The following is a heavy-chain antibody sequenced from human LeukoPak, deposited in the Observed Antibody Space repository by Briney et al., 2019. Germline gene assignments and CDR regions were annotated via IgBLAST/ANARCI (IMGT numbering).Heavy chain of an antibody. Sequence: SQTLSLTCTVSGGAITDGNHYWSWIRQRPGGGLEWVGYIHHSGSTDYIVSLRSRLTMSLDRSKSQFSLRLTSVTAADTAVYYCGSLSSLGVDHDSWGQGTLVTVSS. J-gene: IGHJ4*02. CDR2: IHHSGST. CDR1: GGAITDGNHY. D-gene: IGHD3-10*01. CDR3: GSLSSLGVDHDS. V-gene: IGHV4-31*03.